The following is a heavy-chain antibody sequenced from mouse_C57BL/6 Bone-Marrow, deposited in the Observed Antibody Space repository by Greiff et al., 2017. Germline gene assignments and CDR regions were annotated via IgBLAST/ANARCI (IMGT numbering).Heavy chain of an antibody. J-gene: IGHJ2*01. V-gene: IGHV1-53*01. Sequence: QVQLQQSGTELVKPGASVKLSCKASGYTFTSYWMHWVKQRPGQGLEWIGNINPSNGGTNYNEKFKSKATLTVDKSSSTAYMQLSSLTSEDSAVYYCAREGYYGSHFDYWGQGTTLTVSS. CDR2: INPSNGGT. CDR1: GYTFTSYW. CDR3: AREGYYGSHFDY. D-gene: IGHD1-1*01.